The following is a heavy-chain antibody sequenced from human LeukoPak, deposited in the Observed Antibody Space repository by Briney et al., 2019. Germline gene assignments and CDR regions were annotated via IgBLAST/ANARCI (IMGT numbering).Heavy chain of an antibody. CDR1: GGSFSGYY. D-gene: IGHD5-24*01. J-gene: IGHJ4*02. CDR3: SSGTDAYKCGNS. Sequence: SETLSLTCAVYGGSFSGYYWTWLRQPPGKGLEWIGEIHYSGRINYNPSLKSRVTLSADTSNNHFSLKMNSVTAADTAVYYCSSGTDAYKCGNSWGQGTLVTVSS. V-gene: IGHV4-34*01. CDR2: IHYSGRI.